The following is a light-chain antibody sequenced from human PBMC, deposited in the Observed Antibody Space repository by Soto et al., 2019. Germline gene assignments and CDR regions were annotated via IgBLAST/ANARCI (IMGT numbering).Light chain of an antibody. CDR2: EVS. Sequence: QSALAQPASVSGSPGQSITISCTGTSRDVGGYNYVSWYQQHPGKAPKLMIYEVSYRPSGVSNRFSGSKSGNTASLTISGLQAEDEADYYCSSYTGSSTQVFGTGTKVTVL. J-gene: IGLJ1*01. CDR3: SSYTGSSTQV. CDR1: SRDVGGYNY. V-gene: IGLV2-14*01.